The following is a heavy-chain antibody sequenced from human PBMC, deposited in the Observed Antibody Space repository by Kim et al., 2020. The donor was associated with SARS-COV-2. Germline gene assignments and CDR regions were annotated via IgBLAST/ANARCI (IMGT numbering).Heavy chain of an antibody. V-gene: IGHV3-11*01. Sequence: RFTISRDNAKNSLYLQMNSLRAEDAAVYYCARDIWGSYFDYYYYYYMDVWGKGTTVTVSS. D-gene: IGHD1-26*01. CDR3: ARDIWGSYFDYYYYYYMDV. J-gene: IGHJ6*03.